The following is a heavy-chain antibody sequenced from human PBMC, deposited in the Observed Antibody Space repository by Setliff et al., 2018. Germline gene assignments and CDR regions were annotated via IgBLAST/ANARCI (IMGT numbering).Heavy chain of an antibody. V-gene: IGHV4-39*07. CDR3: ARVPNFWSGYLDY. Sequence: SETLSLTCTVSGGSISSGGYYWSWIRQPPGKGLEWIGEINHSGSTNYNPSLKSRVTISVDTSKNQFSLKLSSVTAADTAVYYCARVPNFWSGYLDYWGQGTLVTVSS. CDR2: INHSGST. J-gene: IGHJ4*02. D-gene: IGHD3-3*01. CDR1: GGSISSGGYY.